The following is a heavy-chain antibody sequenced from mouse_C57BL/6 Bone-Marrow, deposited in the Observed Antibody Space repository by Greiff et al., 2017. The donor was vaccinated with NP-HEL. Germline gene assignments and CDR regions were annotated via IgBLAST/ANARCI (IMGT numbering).Heavy chain of an antibody. Sequence: VHVKQSVAELVRPGASVKLSCTASGFNIKNTYMHWVKQRPEQGLEWIGRIDPANGNTKYAPKFQGKATITADTSSNTAYLQLSSLTSEDTAINYWDRTRLYYYGSSSGAMDYWGQGTSVTVSS. J-gene: IGHJ4*01. CDR1: GFNIKNTY. V-gene: IGHV14-3*01. CDR3: DRTRLYYYGSSSGAMDY. CDR2: IDPANGNT. D-gene: IGHD1-1*01.